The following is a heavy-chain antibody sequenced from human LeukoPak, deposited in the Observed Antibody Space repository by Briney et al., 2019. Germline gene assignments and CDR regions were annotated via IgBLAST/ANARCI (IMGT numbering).Heavy chain of an antibody. CDR1: GFTFSSYG. CDR2: TRYDGSNK. V-gene: IGHV3-30*02. Sequence: GGSLRLSCAASGFTFSSYGMYWVRQAPGKGLEWVAFTRYDGSNKYYADSVKGRFTISRDNSKNTLYLKMNSLRAEDTAVYYCARGRDGYNLVDAFDIWGQGIMVTVSS. CDR3: ARGRDGYNLVDAFDI. D-gene: IGHD5-24*01. J-gene: IGHJ3*02.